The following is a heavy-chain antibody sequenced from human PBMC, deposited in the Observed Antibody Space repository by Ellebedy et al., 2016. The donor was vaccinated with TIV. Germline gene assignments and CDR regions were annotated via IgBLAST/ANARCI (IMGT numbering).Heavy chain of an antibody. J-gene: IGHJ4*02. Sequence: GESLKISCAASGFTFRSYSMNWVRQAPGTCLEWVSYILTSNSPIYYADSVTGRFTISRDNAKNSLYLQMNSLRDEDTAVYYCTRARVYSNGWYYPDVWGQGTLVDVSS. CDR2: ILTSNSPI. V-gene: IGHV3-48*02. D-gene: IGHD6-19*01. CDR3: TRARVYSNGWYYPDV. CDR1: GFTFRSYS.